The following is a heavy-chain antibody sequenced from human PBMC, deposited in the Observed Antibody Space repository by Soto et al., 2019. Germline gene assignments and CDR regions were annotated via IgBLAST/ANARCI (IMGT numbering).Heavy chain of an antibody. J-gene: IGHJ4*02. Sequence: EVQLVESGGGLTQPGGSLRLSCAVSGFTVTSHHVTWVRQATGKGLEWVSVIYNTGDTYYADSVKGRFAVSRDNSRNTVYLQMNSLSTEDTAVYYCAGNGGNSVWGQGTLVTVSS. CDR1: GFTVTSHH. D-gene: IGHD2-21*02. CDR2: IYNTGDT. V-gene: IGHV3-53*01. CDR3: AGNGGNSV.